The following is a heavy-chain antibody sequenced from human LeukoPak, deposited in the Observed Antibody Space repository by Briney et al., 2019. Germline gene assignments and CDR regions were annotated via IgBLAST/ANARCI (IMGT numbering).Heavy chain of an antibody. Sequence: TSETLSLTCAVYGGSFSGYYWSWIRQPPGKGLEWIGEINHSGCTNYNPSLKSRVTISVDTSKNQFSLKLSSVTAADTAVYYCAREIRYFDWLFQRHDAFDIWGQGTMVTVSS. CDR2: INHSGCT. CDR3: AREIRYFDWLFQRHDAFDI. CDR1: GGSFSGYY. J-gene: IGHJ3*02. V-gene: IGHV4-34*01. D-gene: IGHD3-9*01.